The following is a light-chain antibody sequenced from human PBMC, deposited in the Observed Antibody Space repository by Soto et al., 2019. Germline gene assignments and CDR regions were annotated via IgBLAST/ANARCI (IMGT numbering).Light chain of an antibody. J-gene: IGLJ1*01. V-gene: IGLV2-8*01. Sequence: QSALTQPPSASGSPGQSVTISCTGTSSDVGAYNYVSWYQQHPGKAPKLMIYQVTKRPSGVPDRFSASKSGNTASLTVSGLQAEDEADYYCSSYAGNSFNVFGTGTKLTVL. CDR2: QVT. CDR3: SSYAGNSFNV. CDR1: SSDVGAYNY.